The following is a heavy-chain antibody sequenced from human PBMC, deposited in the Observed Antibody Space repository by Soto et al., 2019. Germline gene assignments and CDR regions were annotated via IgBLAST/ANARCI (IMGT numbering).Heavy chain of an antibody. J-gene: IGHJ5*02. CDR2: GSGSGGTT. CDR3: ARCTVDTIVTSGWCHDLDP. Sequence: EVQLLDSGGGLVQPGGSLRLSCAASGFTFSSSAMSWVRQAPGKGLEWVSAGSGSGGTTYYADSVRGRFTISRDNSKNTLYLQMNSLRAEDTAIYFCARCTVDTIVTSGWCHDLDPWGQGTLVTVSS. V-gene: IGHV3-23*01. CDR1: GFTFSSSA. D-gene: IGHD5-18*01.